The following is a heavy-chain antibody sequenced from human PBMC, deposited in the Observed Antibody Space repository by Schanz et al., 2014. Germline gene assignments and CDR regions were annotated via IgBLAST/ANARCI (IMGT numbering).Heavy chain of an antibody. CDR2: ITYNGGTI. V-gene: IGHV3-48*04. CDR1: GFTFSDYS. D-gene: IGHD1-1*01. CDR3: AKDLDANYFDY. Sequence: EVQLVESGGGWVQPGGSLRLSCAASGFTFSDYSMNWVRQAPGKGLEWISYITYNGGTIYYADSVKGRFTISRDNAKNTLYLQMNSLRGEDTAVYYCAKDLDANYFDYWGQGILVTVSS. J-gene: IGHJ4*02.